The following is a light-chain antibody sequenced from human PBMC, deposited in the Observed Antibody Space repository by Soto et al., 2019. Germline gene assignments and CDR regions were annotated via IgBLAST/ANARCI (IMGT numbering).Light chain of an antibody. Sequence: QSALTQRPSASGSPGQSVTISCTGTSSDVGGYNYVSWYQQHPGKAPKLMIYEVSKRPSGVPDRFSGSKSGNTASLTVSGLQAEDEADYYCSSYAGSNVVFGAGTKLTVL. CDR3: SSYAGSNVV. CDR1: SSDVGGYNY. J-gene: IGLJ2*01. V-gene: IGLV2-8*01. CDR2: EVS.